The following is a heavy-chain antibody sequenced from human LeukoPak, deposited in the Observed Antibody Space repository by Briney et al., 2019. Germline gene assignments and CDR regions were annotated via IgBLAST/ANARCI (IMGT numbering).Heavy chain of an antibody. D-gene: IGHD3-22*01. Sequence: GGSLRLSCAASGLTFDIYAMSWVRQAPGKGLEWVSAVSSNGDSTYYADSVKGRFAISRDNTNNTLFLQMNSLRADDTAVYYCAKNPLYDSSGYFFPTFDSWGQGTLVAVSS. V-gene: IGHV3-23*01. CDR2: VSSNGDST. CDR3: AKNPLYDSSGYFFPTFDS. J-gene: IGHJ5*01. CDR1: GLTFDIYA.